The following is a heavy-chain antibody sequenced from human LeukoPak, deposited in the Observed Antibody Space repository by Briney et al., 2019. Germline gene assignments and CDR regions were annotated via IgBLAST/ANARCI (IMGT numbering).Heavy chain of an antibody. D-gene: IGHD1-14*01. CDR2: ISYDGSNK. Sequence: GGSLRLSCAASGFTFSSYAMHWVRQAPGKGLEWVAVISYDGSNKYYADSVKGRFTISRDNSKNTLHLQMNSLRAEDTAVYYCARDGYKFDYWGQGTLVTVSS. J-gene: IGHJ4*02. CDR3: ARDGYKFDY. V-gene: IGHV3-30*04. CDR1: GFTFSSYA.